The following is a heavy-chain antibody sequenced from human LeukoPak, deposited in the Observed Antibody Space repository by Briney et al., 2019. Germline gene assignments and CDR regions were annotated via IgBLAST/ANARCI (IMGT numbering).Heavy chain of an antibody. CDR3: AKGAGMIVVVAKGYYFDY. CDR2: ISYDGSNK. CDR1: GFTFSSYG. Sequence: PGGSLRLSCAASGFTFSSYGMHWVRQAPGKGLEWVAVISYDGSNKYYADSVKGRFTISRDNSKNTLYLQMNSLRAEDTAVYYCAKGAGMIVVVAKGYYFDYWGQGTLVTVSS. D-gene: IGHD3-22*01. V-gene: IGHV3-30*18. J-gene: IGHJ4*02.